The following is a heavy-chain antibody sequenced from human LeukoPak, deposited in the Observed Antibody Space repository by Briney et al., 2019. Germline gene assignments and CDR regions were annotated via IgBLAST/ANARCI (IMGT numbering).Heavy chain of an antibody. CDR3: ARHLSQYQLLGDYYYYYMDV. D-gene: IGHD2-2*01. CDR1: GYSFTSYW. V-gene: IGHV5-51*01. CDR2: IYPGDSDT. J-gene: IGHJ6*03. Sequence: GESLKISCKGSGYSFTSYWIGWVRQMPGKGLEWMGIIYPGDSDTRYSPSFQGQVTISADKSISTAYLQWSSLKASDTAMYYCARHLSQYQLLGDYYYYYMDVWGKGTTVTISS.